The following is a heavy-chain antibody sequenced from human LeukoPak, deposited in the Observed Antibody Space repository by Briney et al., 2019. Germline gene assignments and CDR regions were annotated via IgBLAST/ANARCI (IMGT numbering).Heavy chain of an antibody. V-gene: IGHV4-4*07. J-gene: IGHJ3*02. CDR3: ARQYSSSWYMFAFDI. CDR1: GGSIRSYY. Sequence: SETLSLTCTVSGGSIRSYYWSWIRQPAGKGLEWIGRIYTSGTTNYSPSLKSRVTMSVDTSKDQFSLKLSSVTAADTAVYYCARQYSSSWYMFAFDIWGQGTMVTVSS. D-gene: IGHD6-13*01. CDR2: IYTSGTT.